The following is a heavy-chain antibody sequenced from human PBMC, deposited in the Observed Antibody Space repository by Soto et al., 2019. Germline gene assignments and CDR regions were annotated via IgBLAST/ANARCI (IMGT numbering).Heavy chain of an antibody. CDR1: GGSISSYY. D-gene: IGHD2-21*02. Sequence: SETLSLTCTVSGGSISSYYWSWIRQPPGKALEWIGYIYYSGSTNYNPSLKSRVTISVDTSKNQFSLELRSVTAADTAVYYCARSPPTLTDCDIWGKGTMVIASS. CDR3: ARSPPTLTDCDI. CDR2: IYYSGST. V-gene: IGHV4-59*01. J-gene: IGHJ3*02.